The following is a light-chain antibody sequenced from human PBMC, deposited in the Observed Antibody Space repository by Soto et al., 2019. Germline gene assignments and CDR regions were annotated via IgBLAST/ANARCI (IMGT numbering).Light chain of an antibody. V-gene: IGKV1-5*01. CDR2: DAS. Sequence: DIQMTQSPSTLSASVGDRVTITCRASQSCRNSLAWYQQKAGKAPTLLIYDASTLQSGVPSRFSGSGSGTEFSLTISSLQPEDFATYYCLCYITYPWTCGQGTKVDIK. J-gene: IGKJ1*01. CDR3: LCYITYPWT. CDR1: QSCRNS.